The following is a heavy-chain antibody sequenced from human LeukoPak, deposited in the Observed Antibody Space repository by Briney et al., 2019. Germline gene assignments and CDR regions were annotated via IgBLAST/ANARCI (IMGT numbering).Heavy chain of an antibody. CDR1: GGSINSYY. CDR3: AREGGPYRPLDY. V-gene: IGHV4-59*12. J-gene: IGHJ4*02. CDR2: IYYSGTT. Sequence: PSETLSLTCTVSGGSINSYYWSWIRQPPGKGLEWIGYIYYSGTTNYNPSLKSRVTISVDTSKNQFSLKLISVTAADTAVYYCAREGGPYRPLDYSGQGTLVTVSS.